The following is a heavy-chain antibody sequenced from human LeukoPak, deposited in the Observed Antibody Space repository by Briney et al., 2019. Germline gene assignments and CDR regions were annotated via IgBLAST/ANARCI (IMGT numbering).Heavy chain of an antibody. D-gene: IGHD2-15*01. Sequence: GGSLRLSCATSGFTFSDYYMSWIRQAPGKGLEWTSFINSYSNTIYYADSVKGRFTISRDNAKNSLYLQMNSLRAEDTAVYYCARADIIVVAAAAPVASAFEYWGQGALITVS. V-gene: IGHV3-11*01. CDR3: ARADIIVVAAAAPVASAFEY. CDR2: INSYSNTI. J-gene: IGHJ4*02. CDR1: GFTFSDYY.